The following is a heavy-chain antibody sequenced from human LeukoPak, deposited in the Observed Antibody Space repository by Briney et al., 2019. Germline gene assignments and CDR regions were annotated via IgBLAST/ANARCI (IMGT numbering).Heavy chain of an antibody. D-gene: IGHD3-22*01. CDR2: IYTSGST. CDR3: ARLIGHYYYYYYMDV. J-gene: IGHJ6*03. CDR1: GGSISSGSYY. Sequence: NPSQTLSLTCTVSGGSISSGSYYWSWIRQPAGKGLEWIGRIYTSGSTNYNPSPKSRVTISVDTSKNQFSLKLSSVTAADTAVYYCARLIGHYYYYYYMDVWGKGTTVTVSS. V-gene: IGHV4-61*02.